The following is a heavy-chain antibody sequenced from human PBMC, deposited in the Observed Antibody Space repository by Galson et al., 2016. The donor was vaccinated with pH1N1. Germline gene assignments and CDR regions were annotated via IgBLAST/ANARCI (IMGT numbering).Heavy chain of an antibody. Sequence: SVKVSCKASTYSFSGYYIHWVRQAPGQGLEWMGWISPDSGGTVYAQKFQDWVTMTWDTSISTTYMEVTRLTSDDTGVYFCATSSPHITGTTGFFGLDVWGQGTTVAVSS. CDR2: ISPDSGGT. J-gene: IGHJ6*02. D-gene: IGHD1-7*01. CDR1: TYSFSGYY. CDR3: ATSSPHITGTTGFFGLDV. V-gene: IGHV1-2*04.